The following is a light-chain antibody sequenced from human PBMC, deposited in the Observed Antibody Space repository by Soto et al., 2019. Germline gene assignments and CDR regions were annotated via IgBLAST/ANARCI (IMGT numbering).Light chain of an antibody. CDR2: GAS. V-gene: IGKV3-20*01. CDR3: QQYGRSPPMYT. CDR1: QSVNSSY. J-gene: IGKJ2*01. Sequence: DIVLTQSPGTLSLSPGERATLSCRASQSVNSSYLAWYQQKPGQAPRLLIYGASSRATAIPDRFSGSGSGTDFTLTISRLEPEDVAVYYCQQYGRSPPMYTFGRGTKLEIK.